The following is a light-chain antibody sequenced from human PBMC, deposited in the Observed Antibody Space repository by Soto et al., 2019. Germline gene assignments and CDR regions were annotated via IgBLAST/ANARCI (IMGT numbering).Light chain of an antibody. J-gene: IGKJ1*01. CDR3: QQYNSYSET. CDR2: GAS. Sequence: EIVLTQSPGTLSLSPGERATLSCRASQSVNSIYLAWYQQKPGQAPRLLIYGASSRATGIPDRFSGSGSGTDFTLTISSLQPDDFATYYCQQYNSYSETFGQGTKVDIK. CDR1: QSVNSIY. V-gene: IGKV3-20*01.